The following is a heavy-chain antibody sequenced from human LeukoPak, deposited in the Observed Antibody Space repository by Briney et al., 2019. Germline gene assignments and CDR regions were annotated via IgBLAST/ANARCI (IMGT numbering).Heavy chain of an antibody. CDR3: ARDSDPIAAAGTLGWFDP. Sequence: GASVKVSCKASGYTFTSYAMNWVRQAPGQGLEWMGWINTNTGNPTYAQGFTGRFVFSLDTSVSTAYLQISSLKAEDTAVYYCARDSDPIAAAGTLGWFDPWGQGTLVTVSS. D-gene: IGHD6-13*01. V-gene: IGHV7-4-1*02. CDR2: INTNTGNP. J-gene: IGHJ5*02. CDR1: GYTFTSYA.